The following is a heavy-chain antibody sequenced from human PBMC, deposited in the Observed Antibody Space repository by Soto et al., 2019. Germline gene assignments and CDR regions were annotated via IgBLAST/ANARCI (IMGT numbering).Heavy chain of an antibody. D-gene: IGHD1-26*01. J-gene: IGHJ6*02. V-gene: IGHV4-34*01. CDR2: INHSGSN. CDR3: ARQRPTDGRWEFANYYGVDV. CDR1: GGSFSTYY. Sequence: PSETLSLTCVVSGGSFSTYYYNWIRQSPGKGLEWIGEINHSGSNNYSPSLKSRVTMSFDTSKNQFSLKLTSVTAADTAVYYCARQRPTDGRWEFANYYGVDVWGQGTPVTVSS.